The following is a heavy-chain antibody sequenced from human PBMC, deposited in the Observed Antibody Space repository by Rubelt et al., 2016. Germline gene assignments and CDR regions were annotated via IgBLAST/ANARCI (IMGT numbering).Heavy chain of an antibody. Sequence: QLQLQESGPGLVKPSETLSLTCTVSGGSISSYYWSWIRQPPGKGLEWIGYIYYSGSTYYNPSLKSRVTISVDTSKNQFSLKLSSVTAADTAVYYCARGRSGWAKRQASFDPWGQGTLVTVSS. CDR1: GGSISSYY. CDR3: ARGRSGWAKRQASFDP. J-gene: IGHJ5*02. D-gene: IGHD6-19*01. CDR2: IYYSGST. V-gene: IGHV4-59*01.